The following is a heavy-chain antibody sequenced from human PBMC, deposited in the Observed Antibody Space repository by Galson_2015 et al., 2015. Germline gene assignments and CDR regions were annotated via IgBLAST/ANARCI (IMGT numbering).Heavy chain of an antibody. Sequence: SLRLSCAASGFTFSSYWMSWVRQAPGKGLEWVANIRQDGSEKYYVDSVKGRFTISRGNAKNSLYLQMNSLRAEDTAVYYCARFLRIAAAGSFDYWGQGTLVTVSS. D-gene: IGHD6-13*01. CDR2: IRQDGSEK. CDR3: ARFLRIAAAGSFDY. CDR1: GFTFSSYW. V-gene: IGHV3-7*01. J-gene: IGHJ4*02.